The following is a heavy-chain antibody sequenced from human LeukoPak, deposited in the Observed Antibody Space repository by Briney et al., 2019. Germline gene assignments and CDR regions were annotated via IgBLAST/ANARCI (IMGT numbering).Heavy chain of an antibody. CDR2: INAGNGNT. CDR1: GYTFTSYA. V-gene: IGHV1-3*01. CDR3: ARVVNPTWCYYGSGGEVGYFQH. Sequence: ASVKVSCKASGYTFTSYAMHWVRQAPGQRLEWMGWINAGNGNTKYSQKFQGRVTITRDTSASTAYMELSSLRSEDTAVYYCARVVNPTWCYYGSGGEVGYFQHWGQGTLVTVSS. D-gene: IGHD3-10*01. J-gene: IGHJ1*01.